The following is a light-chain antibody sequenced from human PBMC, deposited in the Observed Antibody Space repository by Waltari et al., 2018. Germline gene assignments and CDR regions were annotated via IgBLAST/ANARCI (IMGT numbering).Light chain of an antibody. CDR1: SSDAGGYNS. CDR2: DVS. Sequence: QSALTQPRSVSGSPGQSVTISCTGTSSDAGGYNSVSWYQQYPGKAPKLMIYDVSKRPSGVPDRFSGSKSGNTASLTISGLQAEDEVDYYCCSYAGSYTPWVFGGGTKLTVL. J-gene: IGLJ3*02. CDR3: CSYAGSYTPWV. V-gene: IGLV2-11*01.